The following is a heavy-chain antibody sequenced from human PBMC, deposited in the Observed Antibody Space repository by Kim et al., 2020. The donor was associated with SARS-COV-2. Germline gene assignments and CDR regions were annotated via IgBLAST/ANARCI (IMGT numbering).Heavy chain of an antibody. Sequence: GGSLRLSCAASGFTFSSCAMKWVRQAPGKGLEWVSLISVSGDRTYYADSVKGRFTISRDNSKDTLYLEMNNLRADDTAIYYCAKRVSGYYFDYWGQGTLVTVSS. CDR1: GFTFSSCA. CDR2: ISVSGDRT. CDR3: AKRVSGYYFDY. D-gene: IGHD5-12*01. J-gene: IGHJ4*02. V-gene: IGHV3-23*01.